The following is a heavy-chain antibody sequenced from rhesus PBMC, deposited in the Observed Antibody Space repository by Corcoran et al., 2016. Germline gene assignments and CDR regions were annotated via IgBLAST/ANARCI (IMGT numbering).Heavy chain of an antibody. V-gene: IGHV3-178*01. CDR2: ISNGWGST. CDR1: GFTFSDYY. CDR3: ARGLYSNYLAGLDS. D-gene: IGHD4-23*01. J-gene: IGHJ6*01. Sequence: EVQLVESGGGLAKPGGSLRLSCAASGFTFSDYYMDWVRQAPGKGLEWVARISNGWGSTWYAYSVKGRFTISRENAKNTLYFQMNSLRAEDTAVYYCARGLYSNYLAGLDSWGQGVVVTVSS.